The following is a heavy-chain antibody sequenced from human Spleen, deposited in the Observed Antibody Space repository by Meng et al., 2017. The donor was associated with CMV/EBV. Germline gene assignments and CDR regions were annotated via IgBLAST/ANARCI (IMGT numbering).Heavy chain of an antibody. Sequence: GESLKISCAASGFTFRSYEMNWVRQAPGKGLEWVSYISGSGGTIHYADSVKGRFTISRDNARNSLYLQMNSLRAEDTAVYYCVGTLVGATRPPEDYWGQGTLVTVSS. CDR1: GFTFRSYE. D-gene: IGHD1-26*01. J-gene: IGHJ4*02. CDR2: ISGSGGTI. CDR3: VGTLVGATRPPEDY. V-gene: IGHV3-48*03.